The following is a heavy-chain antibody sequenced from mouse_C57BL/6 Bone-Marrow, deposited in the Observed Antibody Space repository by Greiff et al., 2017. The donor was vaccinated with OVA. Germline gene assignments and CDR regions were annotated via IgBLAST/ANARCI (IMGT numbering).Heavy chain of an antibody. CDR1: GYTFTSYW. V-gene: IGHV1-55*01. CDR3: ARTFAY. Sequence: QVQLLQPGAELVKPGASVKMSCKASGYTFTSYWITWVKQRPGQGLEWIGDIYPGSGSTNYNEKFKSKATLTVDTPSSTAYMQLSSLTSEDSAVYYCARTFAYWGQGTLVTVAA. CDR2: IYPGSGST. J-gene: IGHJ3*01.